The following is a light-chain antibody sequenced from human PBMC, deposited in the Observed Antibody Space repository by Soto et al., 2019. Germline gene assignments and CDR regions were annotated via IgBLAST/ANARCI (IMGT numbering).Light chain of an antibody. Sequence: SYELTQSPSVSVAPGQTATITCGGDNIGRKSVHWYQQKPGQAPVLIVYDDSDRPSGIPERFSGSNSGNTATLTISRVEAGDEADYYCQVWDSRSDHVVFGGGTKLTVL. CDR1: NIGRKS. J-gene: IGLJ2*01. CDR3: QVWDSRSDHVV. CDR2: DDS. V-gene: IGLV3-21*02.